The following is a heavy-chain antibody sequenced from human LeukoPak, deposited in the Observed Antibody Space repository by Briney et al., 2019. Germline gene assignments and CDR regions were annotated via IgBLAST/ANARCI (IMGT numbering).Heavy chain of an antibody. CDR2: IYYSGST. CDR1: GGSISSYY. V-gene: IGHV4-59*12. J-gene: IGHJ4*02. Sequence: SETLSLTCTVSGGSISSYYWSWIRQPPGKGLEWIGYIYYSGSTNYNPSLKIRVTISVDTSKNQFSLKLNSLTAADTAVYYCARLPGITIFGVVSSRPKYYFDYWGQGALVTVSS. D-gene: IGHD3-3*01. CDR3: ARLPGITIFGVVSSRPKYYFDY.